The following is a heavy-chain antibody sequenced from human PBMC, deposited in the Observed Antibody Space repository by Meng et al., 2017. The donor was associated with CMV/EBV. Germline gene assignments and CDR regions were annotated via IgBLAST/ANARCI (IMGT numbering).Heavy chain of an antibody. Sequence: SSVKVSCKASGCTFSSYTISWVRQAPGQGREWMGRIIPILGIANYAQKFQGRVTITADKSTSTAYMELSSLRSEDTAVYYCASSGWNNLGYWGQGTLVTVSS. J-gene: IGHJ4*02. CDR3: ASSGWNNLGY. D-gene: IGHD1/OR15-1a*01. V-gene: IGHV1-69*02. CDR1: GCTFSSYT. CDR2: IIPILGIA.